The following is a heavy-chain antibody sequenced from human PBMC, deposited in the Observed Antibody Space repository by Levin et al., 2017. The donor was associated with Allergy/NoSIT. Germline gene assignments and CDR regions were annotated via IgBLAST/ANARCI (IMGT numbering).Heavy chain of an antibody. D-gene: IGHD3-3*01. CDR2: ISSSSNYI. V-gene: IGHV3-21*01. CDR1: AFTFSSYS. Sequence: ASVKVSCAASAFTFSSYSFNWVRQAPGKGLEWVSSISSSSNYIYYADSVKGRFTISRDNAKNSLYLQMNSLRAEDTAVYYCARDFKLPDFWSGYYEGFGYGMDVWGQGTTVTVSS. J-gene: IGHJ6*02. CDR3: ARDFKLPDFWSGYYEGFGYGMDV.